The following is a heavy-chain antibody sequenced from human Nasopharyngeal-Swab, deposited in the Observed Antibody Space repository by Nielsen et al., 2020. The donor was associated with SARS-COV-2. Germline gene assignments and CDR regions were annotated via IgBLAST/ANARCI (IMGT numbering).Heavy chain of an antibody. CDR1: GFTFSSYG. Sequence: ETLSLTCAASGFTFSSYGMSWVRQAPGKGLEWVSAIYSGGSSTYYADSVKGRFTISRDNSKNTLYLQMNSLRAEDTAVYYCAKGLSGYCSGGSCYPDYWGQGTLVTVSS. D-gene: IGHD2-15*01. J-gene: IGHJ4*02. CDR2: IYSGGSST. V-gene: IGHV3-23*03. CDR3: AKGLSGYCSGGSCYPDY.